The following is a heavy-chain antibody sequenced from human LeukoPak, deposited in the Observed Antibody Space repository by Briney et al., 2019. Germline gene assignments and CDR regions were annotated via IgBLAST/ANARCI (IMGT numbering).Heavy chain of an antibody. CDR3: VSSTGQQFIPYDY. CDR1: EINVTTNY. D-gene: IGHD6-13*01. V-gene: IGHV3-66*02. CDR2: IYGDNAA. Sequence: GGSLRLSCAASEINVTTNYMTWIRQAPGKGLEWVSLIYGDNAAYYAESVRGRFIISRDSLKNTLFLQMNSLRTEDTAVYYCVSSTGQQFIPYDYWRHGTHVTVSS. J-gene: IGHJ4*01.